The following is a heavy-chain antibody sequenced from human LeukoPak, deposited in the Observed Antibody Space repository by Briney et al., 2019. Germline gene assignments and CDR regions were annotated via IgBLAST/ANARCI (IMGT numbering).Heavy chain of an antibody. V-gene: IGHV3-23*01. Sequence: GGSLRLSCAASGFTFTNYHMSWVRQAPGKGLEWVSAISGSGGSTYYADSVKGRFTISRDNSKNTLYLQMNSLRAEDTAVYYCASDSGYDQEAIDPWGQGTLVTVSS. CDR3: ASDSGYDQEAIDP. CDR1: GFTFTNYH. CDR2: ISGSGGST. J-gene: IGHJ5*02. D-gene: IGHD5-12*01.